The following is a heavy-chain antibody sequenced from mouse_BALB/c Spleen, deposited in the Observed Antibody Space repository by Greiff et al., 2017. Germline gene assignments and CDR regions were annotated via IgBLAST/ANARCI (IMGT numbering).Heavy chain of an antibody. Sequence: QVQLQQSGPGLVQPSQSLSLTCTVSGFSLTSYGVHWVRQSPGKGLEWLGVIWSGGSTDYNAAFISRLSISKDNSKSQVFFKMNSLQANDTAIYYCAREDGDGAYWGQGTLVTVSA. D-gene: IGHD3-3*01. CDR3: AREDGDGAY. V-gene: IGHV2-2*02. J-gene: IGHJ3*01. CDR2: IWSGGST. CDR1: GFSLTSYG.